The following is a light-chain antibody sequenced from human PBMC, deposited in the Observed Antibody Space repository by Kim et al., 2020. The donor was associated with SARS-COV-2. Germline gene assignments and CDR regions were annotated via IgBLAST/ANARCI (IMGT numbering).Light chain of an antibody. CDR1: QSVSNN. CDR3: QQYSKWRT. J-gene: IGKJ1*01. V-gene: IGKV3-15*01. Sequence: CVSPGERATLSCRASQSVSNNLAWYQQKPGQAPRLLMYDASTRATGIPARFSGSGSGTEFTLTISSLQSEDFAVYYCQQYSKWRTFGQGTKVDIK. CDR2: DAS.